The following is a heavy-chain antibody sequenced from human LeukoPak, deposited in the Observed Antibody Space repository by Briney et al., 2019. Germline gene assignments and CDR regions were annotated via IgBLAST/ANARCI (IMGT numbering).Heavy chain of an antibody. CDR1: GFTFSSYA. CDR2: ISGSGGST. D-gene: IGHD3-22*01. Sequence: GGSLRLSCAASGFTFSSYAMSWVRQAPGKGLEWVSAISGSGGSTYYADSVKGRFTISRDNSKNTLYLQMNSLRAEDTAVYYCAKDFTGYYYDGSGLLDYWGQGTLVTVSS. CDR3: AKDFTGYYYDGSGLLDY. J-gene: IGHJ4*02. V-gene: IGHV3-23*01.